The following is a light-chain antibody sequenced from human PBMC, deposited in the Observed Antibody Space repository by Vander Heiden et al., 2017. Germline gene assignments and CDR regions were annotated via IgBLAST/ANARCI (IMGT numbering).Light chain of an antibody. CDR2: DAS. CDR1: QSISSW. V-gene: IGKV1-5*01. J-gene: IGKJ1*01. CDR3: QQYNSYPG. Sequence: DIQMTQSPSTLSASVGDRVTITCRARQSISSWLAWYQQKPGKAPKLLIYDASSLESGVPSRFSGSGSGTEFTLTISSLQPDDFATYYCQQYNSYPGFGQGTKVEIK.